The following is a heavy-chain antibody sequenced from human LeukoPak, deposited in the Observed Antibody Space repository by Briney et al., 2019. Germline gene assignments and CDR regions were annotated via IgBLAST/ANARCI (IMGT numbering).Heavy chain of an antibody. V-gene: IGHV3-69-1*01. CDR1: GFTFSSHS. CDR3: ARAQTLFWEFDGFDI. D-gene: IGHD3-3*01. CDR2: VTSTNKI. J-gene: IGHJ3*02. Sequence: GGSLRLSCVASGFTFSSHSINWVRQAPGKGLEWIATVTSTNKIHYADSVKGRFTISRDNAENSVYLQMNSLRDEDTAVYSCARAQTLFWEFDGFDIWGRGTKVSVST.